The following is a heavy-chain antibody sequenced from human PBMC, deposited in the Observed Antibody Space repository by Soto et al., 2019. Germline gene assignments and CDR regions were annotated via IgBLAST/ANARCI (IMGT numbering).Heavy chain of an antibody. CDR2: IIPIFGTA. J-gene: IGHJ6*02. CDR1: GGTFSSYA. D-gene: IGHD3-22*01. V-gene: IGHV1-69*13. CDR3: ARAHYYDSSGSAPPYYYYYGMDV. Sequence: SVKVSCKASGGTFSSYAISWVRQAPGQGLEWMGGIIPIFGTANYAQKFQGRVTITADESTSTAYMELSSLRSEDTAVCYCARAHYYDSSGSAPPYYYYYGMDVWGQGTTVTVSS.